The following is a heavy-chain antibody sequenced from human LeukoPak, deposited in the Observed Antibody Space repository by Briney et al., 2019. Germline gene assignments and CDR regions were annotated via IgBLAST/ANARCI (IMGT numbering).Heavy chain of an antibody. D-gene: IGHD3-22*01. Sequence: GGSLRLSCSASGFTFSSYAMHWVRQAPGKGLEWVGRIKSKTDGGTTDYAAPVKGRFTISRDDSKNTLYLQMNSLKTEDTAVYYCTTDQEEHYYDSSGYHYFDYWGQGTLVTVSS. J-gene: IGHJ4*02. CDR3: TTDQEEHYYDSSGYHYFDY. CDR2: IKSKTDGGTT. CDR1: GFTFSSYA. V-gene: IGHV3-15*01.